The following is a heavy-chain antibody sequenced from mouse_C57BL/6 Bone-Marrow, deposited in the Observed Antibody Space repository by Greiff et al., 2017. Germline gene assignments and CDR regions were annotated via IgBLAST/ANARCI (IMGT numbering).Heavy chain of an antibody. V-gene: IGHV14-4*01. D-gene: IGHD3-2*02. Sequence: VQLKQSGAELVRPGASVKLSCTASGFNIKDDYMHWVKQRPEQGLEWIGWIDPENGDTEYASKFLGKATITADTSSNTAYLQLSSLTSEDTAVDYCTAAQAYYFDYWGQGTTLTVSS. CDR1: GFNIKDDY. J-gene: IGHJ2*01. CDR2: IDPENGDT. CDR3: TAAQAYYFDY.